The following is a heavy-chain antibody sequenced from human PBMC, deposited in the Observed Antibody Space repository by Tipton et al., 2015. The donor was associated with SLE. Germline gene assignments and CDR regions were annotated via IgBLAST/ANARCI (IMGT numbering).Heavy chain of an antibody. V-gene: IGHV3-30*02. Sequence: SLRLSCVASGFTFSSFGMHWVRQAPGKGLEWVSFIRNDGSNEYYVDSVKGRFTVSRDNSKNTLYLQMYSLRAEDTAVYYYVKDFGMDVWGQGAVVSVSS. CDR3: VKDFGMDV. CDR1: GFTFSSFG. CDR2: IRNDGSNE. J-gene: IGHJ6*02.